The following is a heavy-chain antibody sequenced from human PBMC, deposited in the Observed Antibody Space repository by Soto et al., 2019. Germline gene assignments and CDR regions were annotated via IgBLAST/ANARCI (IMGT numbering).Heavy chain of an antibody. CDR1: GYTFTSYG. V-gene: IGHV1-18*01. J-gene: IGHJ6*02. CDR2: ISAYNGNT. D-gene: IGHD2-2*01. CDR3: ARDKGSIVPAAYGMDV. Sequence: QVQLVQSGAEVKKPGASVKVSCKASGYTFTSYGISWVRQAPGQGLGGMGGISAYNGNTNKAKKLKGKVTMTTATPTSTAYMELRSLRSDDTAVYYCARDKGSIVPAAYGMDVWGQGTTVTVSS.